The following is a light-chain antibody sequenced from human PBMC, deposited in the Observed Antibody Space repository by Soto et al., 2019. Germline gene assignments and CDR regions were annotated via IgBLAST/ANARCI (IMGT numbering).Light chain of an antibody. CDR2: GAS. CDR3: QQYNNWPLT. Sequence: IVLTHSPRTLSLSPGQTARLSCRASHSVSSSYLAWYQQKPGQAPRLLIYGASSRATGIPDRFSGSGSGTDFTLTISRLEPEDFAVYYCQQYNNWPLTFGEGTKVDIK. J-gene: IGKJ4*01. V-gene: IGKV3-20*01. CDR1: HSVSSSY.